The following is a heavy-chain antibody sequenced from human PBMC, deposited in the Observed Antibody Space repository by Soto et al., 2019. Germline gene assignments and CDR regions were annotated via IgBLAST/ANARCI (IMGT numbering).Heavy chain of an antibody. V-gene: IGHV3-64D*08. Sequence: PGGSLRLSCSASGFTFNNYAMEWVRQASGKGLESVSAISSNGGSTYYADSVKGRFTMSRDNSKSTLYLQMSSLTTEDTAVYYCVKSFSTGRVHDYDFWSGYSSWFDPWGQGTLVTVSS. J-gene: IGHJ5*02. D-gene: IGHD3-3*01. CDR2: ISSNGGST. CDR3: VKSFSTGRVHDYDFWSGYSSWFDP. CDR1: GFTFNNYA.